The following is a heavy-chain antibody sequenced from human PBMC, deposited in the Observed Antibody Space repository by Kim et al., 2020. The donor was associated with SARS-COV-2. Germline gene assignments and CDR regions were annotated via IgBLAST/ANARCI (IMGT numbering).Heavy chain of an antibody. CDR1: GFTFSSYS. J-gene: IGHJ6*02. CDR3: ARDLKRDFLWFGELFSRIGMDV. D-gene: IGHD3-10*01. Sequence: GGSLRLSCAASGFTFSSYSMNWVRQAPGKGLEWVSYISSSSSTIYYADSVKGRFTISRDNAKNSLYLQMNSLRDEDTAVYYCARDLKRDFLWFGELFSRIGMDVWGQGTTVTVSS. CDR2: ISSSSSTI. V-gene: IGHV3-48*02.